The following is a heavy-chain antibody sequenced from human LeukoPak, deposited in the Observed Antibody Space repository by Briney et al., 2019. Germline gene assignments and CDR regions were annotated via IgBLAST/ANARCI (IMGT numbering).Heavy chain of an antibody. V-gene: IGHV3-23*01. CDR2: ISGGGVTT. Sequence: GGSLRLSCVGSGLTSIAYALTWARQAPGKGLEWVSGISGGGVTTYYADSVKGRFTISRDNSKNTLYLQMNSLRADDTAIYYCARNQQLGGHSYYYYGMDVWGQGTTVTVSS. D-gene: IGHD3-16*01. CDR3: ARNQQLGGHSYYYYGMDV. CDR1: GLTSIAYA. J-gene: IGHJ6*02.